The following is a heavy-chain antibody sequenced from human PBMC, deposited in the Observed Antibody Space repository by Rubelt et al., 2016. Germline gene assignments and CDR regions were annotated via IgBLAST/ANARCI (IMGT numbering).Heavy chain of an antibody. V-gene: IGHV4-39*01. CDR3: AGTRVVPAAIRP. Sequence: QLQLQESGPGLVKPSETLSLTCTVSGGSISSSSYYWGWIRQPPGKGLEWIGSIYYSGSTYYNPSLKSRVTISVDTSKNQCSRKLSSVTAADTAVYYCAGTRVVPAAIRPGGQGTLVTVSS. CDR1: GGSISSSSYY. CDR2: IYYSGST. J-gene: IGHJ5*02. D-gene: IGHD2-2*02.